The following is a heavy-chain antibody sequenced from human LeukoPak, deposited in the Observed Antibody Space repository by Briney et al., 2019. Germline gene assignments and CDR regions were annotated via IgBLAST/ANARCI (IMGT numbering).Heavy chain of an antibody. CDR2: TNSGGSTT. V-gene: IGHV3-74*01. CDR3: GRGNYYGVDI. J-gene: IGHJ6*02. CDR1: GFTFSNYW. Sequence: GGSLRLSCAASGFTFSNYWMHWVRQAPGKGLVWVSRTNSGGSTTSHADSVKGRFTISRDNAKNTLFLQLNSLRVEDTAVYYCGRGNYYGVDIWGQGTTVTVSS.